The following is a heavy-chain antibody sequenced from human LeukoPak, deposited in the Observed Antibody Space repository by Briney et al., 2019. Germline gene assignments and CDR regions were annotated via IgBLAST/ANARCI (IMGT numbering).Heavy chain of an antibody. V-gene: IGHV3-48*04. Sequence: GGSLRLSCAASGFTFSSYSMNWVRQAPGKGLEWVSYISSSSSTIYYADSVKGRFTISRDNAKNSLYLQMNSLRAEDTAVYYCARVGYCSSTSCYGRGGNWFDPWGQGTLVTVSS. CDR1: GFTFSSYS. J-gene: IGHJ5*02. CDR2: ISSSSSTI. D-gene: IGHD2-2*01. CDR3: ARVGYCSSTSCYGRGGNWFDP.